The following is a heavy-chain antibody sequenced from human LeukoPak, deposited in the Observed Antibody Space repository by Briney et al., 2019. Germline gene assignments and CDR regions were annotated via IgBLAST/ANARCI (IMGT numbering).Heavy chain of an antibody. V-gene: IGHV3-53*01. CDR1: GFTFSDYS. J-gene: IGHJ4*02. CDR2: IYSGDSP. CDR3: ATVGGYGSHFDY. D-gene: IGHD5-12*01. Sequence: PGGSLRLSCAASGFTFSDYSMSWIRQAPGKGLECVSIIYSGDSPYYADSVKGRFTVSRDNSKNTLFLQMNGLRAEDTAVYYCATVGGYGSHFDYWGQGTLVTVSS.